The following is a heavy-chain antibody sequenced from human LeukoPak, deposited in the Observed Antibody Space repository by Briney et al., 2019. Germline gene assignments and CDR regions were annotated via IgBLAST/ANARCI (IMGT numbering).Heavy chain of an antibody. J-gene: IGHJ4*02. V-gene: IGHV3-21*01. D-gene: IGHD5-12*01. CDR3: ASGHDLRY. Sequence: PGGSLRLSCAASGFTFSSYSVNWGPQAPGKGLEWVSSISSSSSYIYYPDSVKGRFTISRDNAKNSLYLQMNSLRAEDTAVYYCASGHDLRYWGQGSPVTVSS. CDR1: GFTFSSYS. CDR2: ISSSSSYI.